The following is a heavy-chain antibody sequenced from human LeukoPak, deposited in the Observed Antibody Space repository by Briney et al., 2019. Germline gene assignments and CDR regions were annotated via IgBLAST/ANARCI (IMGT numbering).Heavy chain of an antibody. D-gene: IGHD6-13*01. V-gene: IGHV1-3*01. Sequence: ASVKVFCKASGYTFTSYAMHWVRQAPGQRLEWMGWINAGNGNTKYSQKFQGRVTITRDTSAGTAYMELSSLRSEDTAVYYCARSSVSVAAAASGGFDYWGQGTLVTVSS. CDR2: INAGNGNT. CDR1: GYTFTSYA. CDR3: ARSSVSVAAAASGGFDY. J-gene: IGHJ4*02.